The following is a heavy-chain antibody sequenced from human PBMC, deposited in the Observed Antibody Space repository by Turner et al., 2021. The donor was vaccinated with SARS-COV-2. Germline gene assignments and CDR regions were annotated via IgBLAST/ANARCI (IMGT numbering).Heavy chain of an antibody. Sequence: QVQLVQSGAEVKKPGASVKVSCKPSGYTFTSYYMHWVRQAPGQGLEWMGIINPRGGSTSYEQKFQGRVTMTRDTSTSTVYMELSSLRSEDTAVYYCARVGGAFDIWGQGTMVIVSS. CDR2: INPRGGST. J-gene: IGHJ3*02. V-gene: IGHV1-46*01. CDR1: GYTFTSYY. CDR3: ARVGGAFDI.